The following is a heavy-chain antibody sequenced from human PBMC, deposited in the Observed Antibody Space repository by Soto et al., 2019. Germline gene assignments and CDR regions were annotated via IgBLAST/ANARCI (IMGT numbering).Heavy chain of an antibody. CDR1: GGSISSYY. CDR3: ARLEGYGFDY. D-gene: IGHD5-18*01. J-gene: IGHJ4*02. V-gene: IGHV4-59*12. CDR2: IYYSGST. Sequence: PSETLSLTCTVSGGSISSYYWSWIRQTPGKGLEWIGYIYYSGSTNYNPSLKSRVTISVDTSKNQFSLKLSSVTAADTAVYYCARLEGYGFDYWGQGTLVTVS.